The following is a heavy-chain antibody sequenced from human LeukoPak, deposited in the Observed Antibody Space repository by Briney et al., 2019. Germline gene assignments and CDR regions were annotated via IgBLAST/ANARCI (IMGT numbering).Heavy chain of an antibody. D-gene: IGHD4-17*01. CDR3: ARNPSTVTTGGSGY. CDR2: ISYDGSNK. V-gene: IGHV3-30*04. CDR1: GFTFSSYA. Sequence: GGFLRLSCAASGFTFSSYAMHWVRQAPGKGLEWVAVISYDGSNKYYADSVKGRFTISRDNSKNTLYLQMNSLRAEDTAVYYCARNPSTVTTGGSGYWGQGTLVTVSS. J-gene: IGHJ4*02.